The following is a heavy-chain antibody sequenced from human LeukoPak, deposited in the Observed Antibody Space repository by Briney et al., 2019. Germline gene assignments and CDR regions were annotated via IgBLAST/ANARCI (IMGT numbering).Heavy chain of an antibody. Sequence: GGSLRLSCAASGFTFNNYWMSWARQAPGKGLEWVANIKQDGSVKYYVDSVRGRFTISRDNAKNSLYLQMNSLRAGDTAVYYCARIGYSSSSNDYWGQGTLVIVSS. V-gene: IGHV3-7*01. CDR3: ARIGYSSSSNDY. D-gene: IGHD6-6*01. J-gene: IGHJ4*02. CDR2: IKQDGSVK. CDR1: GFTFNNYW.